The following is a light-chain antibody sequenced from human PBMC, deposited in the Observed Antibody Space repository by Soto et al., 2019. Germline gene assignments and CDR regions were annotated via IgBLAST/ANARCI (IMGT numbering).Light chain of an antibody. CDR2: DAS. CDR1: QSITKS. J-gene: IGKJ1*01. Sequence: DIQLTPSPSTLSASVGDSVTITCRASQSITKSVAWYHHRPGRAPELLIYDASNLQSGVPSRFSGGGSGTEITLTISILQPDDFATYYCQHYNSYSFGQGTKVDIK. CDR3: QHYNSYS. V-gene: IGKV1-5*01.